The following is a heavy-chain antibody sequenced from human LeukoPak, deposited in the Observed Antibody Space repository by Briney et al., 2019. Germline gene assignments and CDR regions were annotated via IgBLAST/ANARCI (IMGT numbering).Heavy chain of an antibody. D-gene: IGHD6-19*01. J-gene: IGHJ4*02. CDR3: AGSSGWYFYFDY. CDR1: GFSFSSYS. V-gene: IGHV3-21*01. Sequence: GGSLRLSCAASGFSFSSYSMNWVRQAPGKGLEWVSSISSSSSYIYYADSVKGRFTISRDNAKNSLYLQMNSLRAEDTAVYYCAGSSGWYFYFDYWGQGTLVTVSS. CDR2: ISSSSSYI.